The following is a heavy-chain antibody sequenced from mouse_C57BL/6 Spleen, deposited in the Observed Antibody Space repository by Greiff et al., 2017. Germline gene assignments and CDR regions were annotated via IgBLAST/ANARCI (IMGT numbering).Heavy chain of an antibody. CDR3: ARRNYVDYAMDY. J-gene: IGHJ4*01. CDR2: ISSGSSTI. CDR1: GFTFSDYG. Sequence: EVKLVESGGGLVKPGGSLKLSCAASGFTFSDYGMHWVRQAPEKGLEWVAYISSGSSTIYYADTVQGRFTISRDNAKNTLFLQMTSLRSEDTAMYYCARRNYVDYAMDYWGQGTSVTVSS. D-gene: IGHD1-1*01. V-gene: IGHV5-17*01.